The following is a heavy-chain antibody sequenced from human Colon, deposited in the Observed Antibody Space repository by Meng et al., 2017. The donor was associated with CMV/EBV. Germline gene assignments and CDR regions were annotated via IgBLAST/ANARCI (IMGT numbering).Heavy chain of an antibody. J-gene: IGHJ5*02. Sequence: VTGVPLSGYHWSWIRQAPGKDIEWIGDINHNGITKYNPSLKSRLTMSVDMSGNEFSLRLSSVTAADTAVYYCARQIWSGSLYNWFDPWGQGTLVTVSS. CDR3: ARQIWSGSLYNWFDP. CDR2: INHNGIT. D-gene: IGHD3-3*01. V-gene: IGHV4-34*01. CDR1: GVPLSGYH.